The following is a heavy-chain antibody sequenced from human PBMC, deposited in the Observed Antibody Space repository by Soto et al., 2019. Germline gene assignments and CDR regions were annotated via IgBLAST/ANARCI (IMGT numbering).Heavy chain of an antibody. V-gene: IGHV1-18*04. J-gene: IGHJ6*02. D-gene: IGHD2-8*01. CDR1: GYTFTSYG. CDR3: ARLEVYVDHYYYYYGMDV. CDR2: ISAYNGNT. Sequence: ASVKVSCKASGYTFTSYGISWVRQAPGQGLEWMGWISAYNGNTSYAQKLQGRVTMTTDTSTSTAYMELRSLRSDDTAVYYCARLEVYVDHYYYYYGMDVWGQGTTVTVSS.